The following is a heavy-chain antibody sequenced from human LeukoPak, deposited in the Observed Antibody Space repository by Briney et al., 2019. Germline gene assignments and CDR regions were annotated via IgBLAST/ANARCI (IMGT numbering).Heavy chain of an antibody. CDR2: IIPIFGTA. J-gene: IGHJ5*02. CDR1: GGTFSSYA. D-gene: IGHD6-19*01. V-gene: IGHV1-69*05. Sequence: SVKVSCKASGGTFSSYAISWVRQAPEQGLEWMGGIIPIFGTANYAQKFQGRVTITTDESTSTAYMELSSLRSDDTAVYYCASASSLSSGWYRGPGPWFDPWGQGTLVTVSS. CDR3: ASASSLSSGWYRGPGPWFDP.